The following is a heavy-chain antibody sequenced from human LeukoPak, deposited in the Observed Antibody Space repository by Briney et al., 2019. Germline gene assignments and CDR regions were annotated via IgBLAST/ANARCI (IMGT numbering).Heavy chain of an antibody. CDR1: GGSISSYY. Sequence: SETLSLTCTVSGGSISSYYWSWIRQPPGKGLEWIGYIYYSGSTNYNPSLKSLVTISVDTSKNQFSLKLSSVTAADTAVYYCARAYDYVWGSHRDYYYYMDVWGKGTTVTVSS. CDR3: ARAYDYVWGSHRDYYYYMDV. D-gene: IGHD3-16*01. J-gene: IGHJ6*03. CDR2: IYYSGST. V-gene: IGHV4-59*01.